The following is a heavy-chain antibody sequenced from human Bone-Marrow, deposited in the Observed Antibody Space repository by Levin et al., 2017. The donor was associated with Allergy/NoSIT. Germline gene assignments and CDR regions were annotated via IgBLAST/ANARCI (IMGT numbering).Heavy chain of an antibody. D-gene: IGHD4-11*01. CDR1: GFTFSSYG. CDR2: ISYDGSNK. Sequence: HPGGSLRLSCAASGFTFSSYGMHWVRQAPGKGLEWVAVISYDGSNKYYADSVKGRFTISRDNSKNTLYLQMNSLRPEDAAVYYCAQASLGAGPLQDYWGQGTLVTVSS. CDR3: AQASLGAGPLQDY. V-gene: IGHV3-30*18. J-gene: IGHJ4*02.